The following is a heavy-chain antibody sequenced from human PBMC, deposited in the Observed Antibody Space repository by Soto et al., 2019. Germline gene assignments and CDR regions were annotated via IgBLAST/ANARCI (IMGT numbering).Heavy chain of an antibody. V-gene: IGHV3-11*01. Sequence: QVQLVESGGGLVKPGGSLRLSCAASGFTFSDYFTTWIRHAPGKGLEWVSYISSSGTTIFYADSVQGRFTISRDNAKKSLYLEINSLRAEDTAVYYCARDCGSCYSGLDSWGQGTLVTVS. D-gene: IGHD2-15*01. J-gene: IGHJ4*02. CDR2: ISSSGTTI. CDR3: ARDCGSCYSGLDS. CDR1: GFTFSDYF.